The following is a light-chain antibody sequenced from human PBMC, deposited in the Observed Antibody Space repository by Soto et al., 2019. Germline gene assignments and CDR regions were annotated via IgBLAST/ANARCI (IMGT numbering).Light chain of an antibody. CDR2: GNS. CDR1: SSNIWAGYD. Sequence: QSVLTQPPSVSGAPGQRVTISCTGSSSNIWAGYDVHWYQQLPGTAPKLLIYGNSNRPSGVPDRFSGSKSGTSASLAITGLQAEDEADSYCQSYDSSLSGVVFGGVTKLTVL. J-gene: IGLJ2*01. CDR3: QSYDSSLSGVV. V-gene: IGLV1-40*01.